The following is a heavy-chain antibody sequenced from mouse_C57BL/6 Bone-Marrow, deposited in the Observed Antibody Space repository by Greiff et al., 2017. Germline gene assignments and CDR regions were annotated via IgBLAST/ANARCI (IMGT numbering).Heavy chain of an antibody. CDR3: AREEHLYYGNFYAMDY. Sequence: DVKLVESGGDLVKPGGSLKLSCAASGFTFSSYGMSWVRQTPDKRLEWVATISSGGSYTYYTDSVKGRYTISRDNAKNTLYLQMSSLKSEDTAMYYCAREEHLYYGNFYAMDYWGQGTSVTVSS. D-gene: IGHD2-1*01. V-gene: IGHV5-6*02. J-gene: IGHJ4*01. CDR1: GFTFSSYG. CDR2: ISSGGSYT.